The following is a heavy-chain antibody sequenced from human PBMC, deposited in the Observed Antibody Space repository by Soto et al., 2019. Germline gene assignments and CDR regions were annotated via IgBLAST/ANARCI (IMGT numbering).Heavy chain of an antibody. Sequence: ASVKVSCKASGYTFTSYGISWVRQAPGQGLEWMGWISAYNGNTNYAQKLQGRVTMTTDTSTSTAYMELRSLRSDDTAVYYWAACSSTSCYGYYYYGMDVWGQGTTVTVSS. V-gene: IGHV1-18*01. CDR3: AACSSTSCYGYYYYGMDV. CDR2: ISAYNGNT. D-gene: IGHD2-2*01. J-gene: IGHJ6*02. CDR1: GYTFTSYG.